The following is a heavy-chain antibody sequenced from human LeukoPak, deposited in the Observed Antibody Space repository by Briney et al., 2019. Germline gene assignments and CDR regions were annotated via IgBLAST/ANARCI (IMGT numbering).Heavy chain of an antibody. CDR1: GITLSNYG. D-gene: IGHD6-13*01. Sequence: QTGGSLRLSCAVSGITLSNYGMSWVRQAPGKGLEWVAGISDSGGRTNYADSVKGRFTISRDNPKNTLYLQMNSLRAEDTVVYYCARVEAAADYYYYYYMDVWGKGTTVTVSS. J-gene: IGHJ6*03. V-gene: IGHV3-23*01. CDR3: ARVEAAADYYYYYYMDV. CDR2: ISDSGGRT.